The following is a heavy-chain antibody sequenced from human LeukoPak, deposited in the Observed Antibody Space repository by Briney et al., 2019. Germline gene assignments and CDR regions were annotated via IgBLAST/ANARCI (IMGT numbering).Heavy chain of an antibody. J-gene: IGHJ4*02. CDR1: GYTFAKYF. Sequence: ASVKVSSKAAGYTFAKYFIHCERHAPGQGLEWMGVINPDGGGTTYTQRFQDRVTMTRDTSTTTVYMELTSLGSEDTAVYYCARDHRDVSEVYTSGYFDYWGQGTLVTVYS. V-gene: IGHV1-46*01. CDR2: INPDGGGT. CDR3: ARDHRDVSEVYTSGYFDY. D-gene: IGHD3-10*01.